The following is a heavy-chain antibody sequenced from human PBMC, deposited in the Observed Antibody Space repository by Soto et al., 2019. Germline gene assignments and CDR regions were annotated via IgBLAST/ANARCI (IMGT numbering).Heavy chain of an antibody. V-gene: IGHV3-48*01. CDR2: ISFSGSAI. D-gene: IGHD3-10*02. Sequence: EVQLVESGGGLVQPGGSLRLSCVASGFSFSSHNMNWVRQAPGKGLEWVSYISFSGSAIYYADSVKGRFTISRDNAKNSLYLQMNSLRVEDTAVYYCAKTMFGVDGNFDYWGQGILVTVSS. J-gene: IGHJ4*02. CDR3: AKTMFGVDGNFDY. CDR1: GFSFSSHN.